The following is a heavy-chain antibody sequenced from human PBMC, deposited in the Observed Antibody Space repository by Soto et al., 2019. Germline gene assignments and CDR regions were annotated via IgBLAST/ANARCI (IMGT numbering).Heavy chain of an antibody. D-gene: IGHD1-7*01. CDR3: AKNQEPELPRVIDF. V-gene: IGHV3-23*01. Sequence: EVRLLESGGGLVKPGGSLRLSCATSGLTFSNYAMSWVRQAPGGGLEWVSSMSGSSSTTYYADSVRGRFTISRDRSKNTLYLQMSSLRADDTALYYCAKNQEPELPRVIDFWGQGTLVTVSS. J-gene: IGHJ4*02. CDR1: GLTFSNYA. CDR2: MSGSSSTT.